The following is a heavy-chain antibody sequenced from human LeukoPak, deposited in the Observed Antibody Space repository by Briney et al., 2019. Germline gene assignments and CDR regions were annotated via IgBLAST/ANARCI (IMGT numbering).Heavy chain of an antibody. CDR1: GGSISSYY. V-gene: IGHV4-4*07. Sequence: PSETLSLTCTVSGGSISSYYWSWIRQPAGKGLEWIGRIYTSGSTNYNPSLKCRVTMSVDTSKNQFSLKLSSVTAADTAVYYCATEGNYGDYNFGYFDYWGQGTLVTVSS. D-gene: IGHD4-17*01. J-gene: IGHJ4*02. CDR3: ATEGNYGDYNFGYFDY. CDR2: IYTSGST.